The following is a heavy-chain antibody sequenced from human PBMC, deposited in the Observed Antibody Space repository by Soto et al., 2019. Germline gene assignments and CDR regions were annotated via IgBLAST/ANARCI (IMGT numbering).Heavy chain of an antibody. J-gene: IGHJ5*02. D-gene: IGHD3-10*01. CDR1: GFTFIGSS. CDR2: MRSRANSYAT. V-gene: IGHV3-73*02. CDR3: AKEVLYGSENWFDP. Sequence: EVQLVESGGGLVQPGGSLKLSCAASGFTFIGSSMHWVRQASGKGLEWVGRMRSRANSYATTYAESVKGRFTISRDDSKNTAYLQMNSLRAEDTAVYYCAKEVLYGSENWFDPWGQGTLVTVSS.